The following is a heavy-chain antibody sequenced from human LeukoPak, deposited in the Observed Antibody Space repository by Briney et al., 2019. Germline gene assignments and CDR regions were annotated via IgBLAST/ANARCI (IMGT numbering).Heavy chain of an antibody. CDR3: ARVNYYDSSGLLSCLDAFDI. V-gene: IGHV1-2*02. CDR1: GYTFTGYY. D-gene: IGHD3-22*01. J-gene: IGHJ3*02. CDR2: INPNSGGT. Sequence: GASVKVSCKASGYTFTGYYMHWVRQAPGQGLEWMGWINPNSGGTNYAQKFQGGVTMTRDTSISTAYVKLSRLRSDDTAVYYCARVNYYDSSGLLSCLDAFDIWGQGTMVTVSS.